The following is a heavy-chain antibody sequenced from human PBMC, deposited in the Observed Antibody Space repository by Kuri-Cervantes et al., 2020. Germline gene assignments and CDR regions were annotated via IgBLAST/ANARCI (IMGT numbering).Heavy chain of an antibody. CDR1: GFTFGSYS. Sequence: GGSLRLSCAASGFTFGSYSMNWVRQAPGKGLEWVSYISSSSSYIYYADSVKGRFTISSNKGKDSLCLQMHRMSAEDTAVYYCATSTGRYCSSTSCSTPTAFDIWGQGTMVTVSS. V-gene: IGHV3-21*05. J-gene: IGHJ3*02. D-gene: IGHD2-2*02. CDR3: ATSTGRYCSSTSCSTPTAFDI. CDR2: ISSSSSYI.